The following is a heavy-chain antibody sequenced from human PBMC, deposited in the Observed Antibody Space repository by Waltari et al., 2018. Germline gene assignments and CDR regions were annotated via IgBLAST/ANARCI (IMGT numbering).Heavy chain of an antibody. V-gene: IGHV4-38-2*01. CDR2: IYQRGST. CDR3: ARHGTRITMTSSFHY. CDR1: GYSISSGSY. D-gene: IGHD3-3*01. J-gene: IGHJ4*02. Sequence: QVQLQESGPGLVKPSETLSLPCAFSGYSISSGSYWGWSRQPPGKGLARFGSIYQRGSTYYNPSLKSRVTMSIDTSRNQFSLKLTSVTAADTAVYYCARHGTRITMTSSFHYWGQGTLVTVSS.